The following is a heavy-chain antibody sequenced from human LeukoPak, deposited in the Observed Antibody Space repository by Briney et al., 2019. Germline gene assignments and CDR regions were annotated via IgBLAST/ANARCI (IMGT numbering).Heavy chain of an antibody. J-gene: IGHJ6*02. CDR3: SRDTETSGSYYYYGMDV. CDR1: GYTFTCYY. V-gene: IGHV1-2*02. CDR2: INPNSGGT. Sequence: ASVKVSCKASGYTFTCYYMHWVRQAPGQGLEWMGWINPNSGGTNYAQKFQGRVTMTRDTSISTAYMELSRLRSDDTAVYYCSRDTETSGSYYYYGMDVWGQGTTVTVSS. D-gene: IGHD3-10*01.